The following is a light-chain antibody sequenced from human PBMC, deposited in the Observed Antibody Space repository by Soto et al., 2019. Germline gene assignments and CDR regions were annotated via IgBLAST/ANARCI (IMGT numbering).Light chain of an antibody. CDR3: QSYDSSLSAL. CDR1: SSNIGAGYD. CDR2: GNS. J-gene: IGLJ3*02. Sequence: QSVLTQPPSVSGAPGQRVTLSCTGSSSNIGAGYDVHWYQQLPGTAPKLLIYGNSNRPSGVPDRFSGSKSSTSASLAITGLQAEDEADYYCQSYDSSLSALFGGGTKLTVL. V-gene: IGLV1-40*01.